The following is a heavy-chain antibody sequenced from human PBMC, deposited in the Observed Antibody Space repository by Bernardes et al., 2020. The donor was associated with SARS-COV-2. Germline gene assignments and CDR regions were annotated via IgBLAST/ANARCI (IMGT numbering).Heavy chain of an antibody. D-gene: IGHD3-10*01. Sequence: GGSLRLSCRASGFAFNTYAMPWVRQAPGKGLEGGAVVSNDGVNKFYADSVRGRFTISRDNSNDTLFLHMNSLGTEDTAVYYCARCLNYYGSGTYLNYYGMDVWGQGTSVTVSS. CDR2: VSNDGVNK. CDR3: ARCLNYYGSGTYLNYYGMDV. V-gene: IGHV3-30-3*01. J-gene: IGHJ6*02. CDR1: GFAFNTYA.